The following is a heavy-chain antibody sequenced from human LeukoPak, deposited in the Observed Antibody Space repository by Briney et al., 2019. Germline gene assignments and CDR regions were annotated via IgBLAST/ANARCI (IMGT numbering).Heavy chain of an antibody. CDR2: IGASGLNT. J-gene: IGHJ4*02. CDR1: GFSFSAYA. D-gene: IGHD3-22*01. CDR3: AKNWDDYDSSGPIDH. V-gene: IGHV3-23*01. Sequence: GGSLRLSCAASGFSFSAYAMSWVRQAPRKGLEWVSGIGASGLNTYYADTVKGRLTISRDNSNNAVYLQLYSLRVDDTAVYYCAKNWDDYDSSGPIDHWGQGALVTVSS.